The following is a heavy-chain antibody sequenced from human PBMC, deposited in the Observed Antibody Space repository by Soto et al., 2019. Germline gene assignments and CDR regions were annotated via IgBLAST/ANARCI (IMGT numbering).Heavy chain of an antibody. J-gene: IGHJ4*02. Sequence: SETLSLTCTVSGCSIISYYWSWIRQPPGKGLEWIGYIYYSGSTNYNPSLKSRVTISVDTSKNQFSLKLSSVTAADTAVYYCARDNGYSYGYTXDHWGQGTLVTVS. V-gene: IGHV4-59*01. CDR1: GCSIISYY. D-gene: IGHD5-18*01. CDR2: IYYSGST. CDR3: ARDNGYSYGYTXDH.